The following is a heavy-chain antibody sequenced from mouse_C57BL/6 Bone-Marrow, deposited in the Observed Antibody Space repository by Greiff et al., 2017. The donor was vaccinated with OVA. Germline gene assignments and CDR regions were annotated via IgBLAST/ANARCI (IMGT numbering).Heavy chain of an antibody. CDR1: GYTFTSYG. Sequence: QVQLQQSGAELARPGASVKLSCKASGYTFTSYGISWVKQRTGQGLEWIGEIYPRSGNTYYNEKFKGKATLTADKSSSTAYMELRILTSEDSAVYFWATLLRGSYCDYWGKGTTLTVSS. CDR3: ATLLRGSYCDY. J-gene: IGHJ2*01. CDR2: IYPRSGNT. D-gene: IGHD1-1*01. V-gene: IGHV1-81*01.